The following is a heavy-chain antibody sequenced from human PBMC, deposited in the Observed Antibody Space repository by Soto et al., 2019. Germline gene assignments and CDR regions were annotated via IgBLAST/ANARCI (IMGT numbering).Heavy chain of an antibody. CDR3: ARDWESTVSTWSFGAF. V-gene: IGHV1-69*08. CDR1: GGTFSPYT. J-gene: IGHJ4*02. D-gene: IGHD1-26*01. Sequence: QVQLVQCRAEVKKPGSSVKVSCKASGGTFSPYTVNWVRQAPGQGLEWMGRIIPFLGVTNYAQKFQARVTLTADTSTTTAYMELSGLRFEDTAVYYCARDWESTVSTWSFGAFWGRGTLVTVSS. CDR2: IIPFLGVT.